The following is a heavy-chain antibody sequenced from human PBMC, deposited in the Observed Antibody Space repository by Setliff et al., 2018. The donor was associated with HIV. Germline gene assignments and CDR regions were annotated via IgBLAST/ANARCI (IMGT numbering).Heavy chain of an antibody. J-gene: IGHJ5*02. Sequence: ASVKVSCKASGYSFINYAMNWVRQAPGQGLEWMGWINTQTGSPTYAQAFTGRFVFSVDTSVTTAYLQISSLKADDTAVYYCARALYGDYGGDLNWLDPWGQGTLVTVSS. CDR1: GYSFINYA. CDR2: INTQTGSP. CDR3: ARALYGDYGGDLNWLDP. D-gene: IGHD4-17*01. V-gene: IGHV7-4-1*02.